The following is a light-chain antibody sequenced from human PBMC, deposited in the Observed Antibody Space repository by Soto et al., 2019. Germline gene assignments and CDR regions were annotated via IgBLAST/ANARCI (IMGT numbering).Light chain of an antibody. V-gene: IGKV3-15*01. J-gene: IGKJ4*01. CDR3: QQYNNWPRT. CDR1: QSISSY. Sequence: VMTLSPATLSVSQGERATLSCRASQSISSYLAWFQQRPGQAPRLLIYDASTMATGFPARFSGSGSGTEFTLTISSLQSEDFAIYYCQQYNNWPRTFGRGTKVDIK. CDR2: DAS.